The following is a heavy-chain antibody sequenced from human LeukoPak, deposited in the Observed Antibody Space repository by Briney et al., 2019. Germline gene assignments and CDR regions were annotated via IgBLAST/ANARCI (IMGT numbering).Heavy chain of an antibody. CDR3: ARVSSSSWWALDY. V-gene: IGHV3-21*01. CDR2: ISSSSSYI. CDR1: GFTFSSYS. J-gene: IGHJ4*02. Sequence: GGSLRLSCAASGFTFSSYSMNWVRQAPGKGLEWVSSISSSSSYIYYADSVKGRFTISRDNAKNTLYLQMNSLRAEDAAVYYCARVSSSSWWALDYWGQGTLVTVSS. D-gene: IGHD6-13*01.